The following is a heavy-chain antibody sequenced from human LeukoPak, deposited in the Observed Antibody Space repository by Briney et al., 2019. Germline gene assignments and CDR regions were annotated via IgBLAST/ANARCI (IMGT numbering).Heavy chain of an antibody. CDR2: IIPIFGTA. D-gene: IGHD2-2*01. CDR3: ARVMGNRYCSSTSCYPWFDY. CDR1: GGTFSSYA. V-gene: IGHV1-69*13. J-gene: IGHJ4*02. Sequence: SVKVSCKASGGTFSSYAISWVRQAPGQGLEWMGGIIPIFGTANYAQKFQGRVTITADESTSTAYMELSSLRSEDTAAYYCARVMGNRYCSSTSCYPWFDYWGQGTLVTVSS.